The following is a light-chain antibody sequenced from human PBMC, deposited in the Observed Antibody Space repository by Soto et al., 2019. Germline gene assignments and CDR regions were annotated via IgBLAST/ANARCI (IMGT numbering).Light chain of an antibody. J-gene: IGLJ2*01. Sequence: QSVLTQPPSASGSPGQSVTISCAGSSSDIGASNSVSWYQQHPGKAPKLLISEVTKRPSGVPDRFSGSKSGNTASLTVSGLQADDGADYYCGSKAGSNKHVVFGGGTKLTVL. V-gene: IGLV2-8*01. CDR1: SSDIGASNS. CDR2: EVT. CDR3: GSKAGSNKHVV.